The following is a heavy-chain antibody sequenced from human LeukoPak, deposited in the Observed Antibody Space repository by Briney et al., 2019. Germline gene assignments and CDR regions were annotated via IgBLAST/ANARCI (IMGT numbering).Heavy chain of an antibody. V-gene: IGHV4-59*01. D-gene: IGHD3-22*01. Sequence: SETLSLTCTVSGVSISSFYWSWVRQPPGEGLEWIGYIYYSGNSNYNPSLKSRVTISVDTSKNQFSLKLSSVTAADTAVYYCAGLGASGNGYLSWFDPWGQGTLVTVSS. CDR3: AGLGASGNGYLSWFDP. CDR1: GVSISSFY. CDR2: IYYSGNS. J-gene: IGHJ5*02.